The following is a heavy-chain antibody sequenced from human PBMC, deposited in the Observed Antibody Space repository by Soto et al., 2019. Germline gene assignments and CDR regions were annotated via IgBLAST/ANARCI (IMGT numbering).Heavy chain of an antibody. CDR3: AKNITVTTLHYGMDV. Sequence: EVQLLESGGGLVQPGGSLRLSCAASGLTFSSHAMSWVRQAPGKGLQWVSAISGSGGVTYYADSVKGRFTISRDNSKNTLYLQMNSLRAEDTAVYYCAKNITVTTLHYGMDVWGQGTTVTVSS. J-gene: IGHJ6*02. CDR2: ISGSGGVT. CDR1: GLTFSSHA. D-gene: IGHD4-17*01. V-gene: IGHV3-23*01.